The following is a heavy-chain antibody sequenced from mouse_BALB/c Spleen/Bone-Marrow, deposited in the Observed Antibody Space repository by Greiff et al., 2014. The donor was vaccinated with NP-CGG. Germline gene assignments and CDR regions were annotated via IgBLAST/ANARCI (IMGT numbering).Heavy chain of an antibody. D-gene: IGHD2-14*01. V-gene: IGHV5-4*02. CDR1: GFTISDYY. CDR2: ISDGSTYT. CDR3: ARDRGVQGYAMDY. Sequence: VQLKESGGGLVKPGGSLKLSCAASGFTISDYYMYWVRQTPEKRLEWVATISDGSTYTYYPDSVKGRFTISRDNAKNNLYLQMSSLKSEDTALYYCARDRGVQGYAMDYWGQGTSVTVSS. J-gene: IGHJ4*01.